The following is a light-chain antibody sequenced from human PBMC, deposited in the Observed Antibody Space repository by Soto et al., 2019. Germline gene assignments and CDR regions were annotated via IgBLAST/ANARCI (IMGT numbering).Light chain of an antibody. V-gene: IGKV3D-15*01. CDR3: QQSNNWPWT. Sequence: IVFTQSPGTLSLTPGERGTLSCRASQNLGTLYLAWFQQKSGQAPRLLIYSASRRATGIPDRFTGSGSGTEFTLTISSLQSEDFAVYYCQQSNNWPWTFGQGTKVDIK. CDR2: SAS. J-gene: IGKJ1*01. CDR1: QNLGTLY.